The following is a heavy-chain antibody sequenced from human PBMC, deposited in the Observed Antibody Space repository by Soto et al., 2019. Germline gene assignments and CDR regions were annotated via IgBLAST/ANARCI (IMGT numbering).Heavy chain of an antibody. CDR2: IYYSGST. CDR3: ARRRYCGGGSCYQVFDY. D-gene: IGHD2-15*01. CDR1: GGSITSGGYY. J-gene: IGHJ4*02. V-gene: IGHV4-31*02. Sequence: QVQLQESGPGLVKPSQTLSLTCTVSGGSITSGGYYWTWIRQHPGKGLEWIGYIYYSGSTYYNPSLKSRINRSVDTSKNQFSLKLSSVTAADTAVYFCARRRYCGGGSCYQVFDYWGQGTLVTVSS.